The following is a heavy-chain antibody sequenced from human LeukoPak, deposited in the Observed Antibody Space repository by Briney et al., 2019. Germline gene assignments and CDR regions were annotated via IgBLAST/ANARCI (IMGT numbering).Heavy chain of an antibody. Sequence: GRSLRLSCVASGFIFENFAIHWVRQAPGKGLEWVSRVSFDGTNNFYADSVNGRLTVSRDNSKNTVYLNMNSLRPDDTAVYFCARDRNVIGADFDSWGQGTLVTVSS. V-gene: IGHV3-30*04. J-gene: IGHJ5*01. D-gene: IGHD2/OR15-2a*01. CDR3: ARDRNVIGADFDS. CDR2: VSFDGTNN. CDR1: GFIFENFA.